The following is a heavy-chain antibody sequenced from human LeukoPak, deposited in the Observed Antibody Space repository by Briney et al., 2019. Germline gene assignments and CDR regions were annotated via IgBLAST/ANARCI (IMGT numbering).Heavy chain of an antibody. V-gene: IGHV1-18*01. Sequence: ASVKVSCKASGYTFTSYGISWVRQAPGQGLEWMGWISAYNGNTNYAQKLQGRVTMTTDTSTSTAYTELRSLRSDDTAVHYCARDKLGYYDSSLPFDYWAREPWSPSPQ. D-gene: IGHD3-22*01. J-gene: IGHJ4*02. CDR2: ISAYNGNT. CDR3: ARDKLGYYDSSLPFDY. CDR1: GYTFTSYG.